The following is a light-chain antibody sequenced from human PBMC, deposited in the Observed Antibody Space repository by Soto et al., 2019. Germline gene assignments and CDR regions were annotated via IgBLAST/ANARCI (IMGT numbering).Light chain of an antibody. CDR3: QQRADWPIT. J-gene: IGKJ3*01. CDR1: QSISDT. V-gene: IGKV3-15*01. CDR2: SAS. Sequence: EIVLTQSPATLSVSPGGRATLSCRASQSISDTLAWYQQKPGQAPRLLIYSASRGATGFPARFGGSGSGTDFTLTISSLQSEDFALYFCQQRADWPITFGPGTKVDIK.